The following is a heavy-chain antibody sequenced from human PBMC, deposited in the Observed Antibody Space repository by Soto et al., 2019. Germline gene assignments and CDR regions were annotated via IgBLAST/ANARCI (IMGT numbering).Heavy chain of an antibody. CDR3: ARGRVGAAYFDY. V-gene: IGHV3-48*02. J-gene: IGHJ4*02. Sequence: HPGGSLRLSCAASGFTFTSNSMNWVRQVPGKGLEWISYITSSSSTIYYADSVKGRFTISRDNAKNSLYLQMNSLRDEDTAVYYCARGRVGAAYFDYWGQGTLVTVSS. CDR1: GFTFTSNS. CDR2: ITSSSSTI. D-gene: IGHD1-26*01.